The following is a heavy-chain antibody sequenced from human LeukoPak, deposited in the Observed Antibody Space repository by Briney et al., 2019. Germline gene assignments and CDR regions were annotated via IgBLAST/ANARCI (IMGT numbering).Heavy chain of an antibody. CDR3: AKGNFYGSGSYVDY. CDR2: ISYDGSNK. V-gene: IGHV3-30*18. D-gene: IGHD3-10*01. J-gene: IGHJ4*02. CDR1: GFTFSSYG. Sequence: GGSLRLSCADSGFTFSSYGMHWVRQAPGRGLEWVAVISYDGSNKYYADSVKGRFTISRDNSKNTLYLQMNSLRAEDTAVYYCAKGNFYGSGSYVDYWGQGTLVTVSS.